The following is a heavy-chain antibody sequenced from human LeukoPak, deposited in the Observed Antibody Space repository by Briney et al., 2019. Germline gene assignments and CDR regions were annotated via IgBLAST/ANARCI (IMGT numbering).Heavy chain of an antibody. CDR3: ARGKYSSGSVDYFDY. CDR2: VSNSGGST. CDR1: GFTFSNYA. V-gene: IGHV3-23*01. D-gene: IGHD6-19*01. Sequence: GGSLRLSCAASGFTFSNYAMNWVRQAREKGLEWVSGVSNSGGSTYYADSVKGRFTISRDNSKNTLYLQMNSLRAEDTAVYYCARGKYSSGSVDYFDYWGQGTLVTVSS. J-gene: IGHJ4*02.